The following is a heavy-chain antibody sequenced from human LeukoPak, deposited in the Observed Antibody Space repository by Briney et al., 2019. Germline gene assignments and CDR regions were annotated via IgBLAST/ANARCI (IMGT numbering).Heavy chain of an antibody. CDR2: ISSSSSYT. CDR1: GFTFSDYY. Sequence: GGSLRLSCAASGFTFSDYYMSWIRQAPGKGLEWVSYISSSSSYTNYADSVKGRFTISRDNAKNSLYLQMNSLRAEDTAVYYCARDSTYGDYVPLWAFDIWGQGTMVTVFS. J-gene: IGHJ3*02. D-gene: IGHD4-17*01. CDR3: ARDSTYGDYVPLWAFDI. V-gene: IGHV3-11*06.